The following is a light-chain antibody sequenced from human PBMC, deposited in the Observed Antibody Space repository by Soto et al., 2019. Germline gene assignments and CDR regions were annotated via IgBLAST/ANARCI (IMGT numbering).Light chain of an antibody. V-gene: IGLV2-14*01. Sequence: QSVLTQPASVSGSLGQSITISCTGTTSDVGGYTYVSWYQQHPGKAPILMIYEVTNRPSGVSNRFSGSKSGNTASLTISGLQVEDEAEYCCGSYTGSITYVFGTGTKLTVL. CDR2: EVT. CDR3: GSYTGSITYV. J-gene: IGLJ1*01. CDR1: TSDVGGYTY.